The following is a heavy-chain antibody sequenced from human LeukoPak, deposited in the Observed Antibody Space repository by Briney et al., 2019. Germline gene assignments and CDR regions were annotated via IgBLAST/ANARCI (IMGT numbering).Heavy chain of an antibody. CDR3: AKKSPYGGRDY. V-gene: IGHV3-23*01. CDR1: GFTFSTNA. D-gene: IGHD4-23*01. Sequence: GGSLRLSCAASGFTFSTNAMSWVRQAPGKGLEWVSAISGSGGSTYYADSVKGRFTISRDNSKNTLYLQMNSLRDEDTAVYYCAKKSPYGGRDYWGQGTLVTVSS. CDR2: ISGSGGST. J-gene: IGHJ4*02.